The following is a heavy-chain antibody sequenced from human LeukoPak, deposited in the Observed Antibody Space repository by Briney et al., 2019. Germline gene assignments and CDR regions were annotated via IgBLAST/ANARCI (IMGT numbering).Heavy chain of an antibody. V-gene: IGHV4-34*01. CDR1: GGSFSGYY. CDR2: INHSGST. CDR3: ARALNYYGSGIQFGY. D-gene: IGHD3-10*01. J-gene: IGHJ4*02. Sequence: SETLSLTCAVYGGSFSGYYWSWIRQPPGKGLEWIGEINHSGSTNYNPSLKSRVTISVDTSKNQFSLKLSSVTAADTAVYYCARALNYYGSGIQFGYWGQGTLVTVSS.